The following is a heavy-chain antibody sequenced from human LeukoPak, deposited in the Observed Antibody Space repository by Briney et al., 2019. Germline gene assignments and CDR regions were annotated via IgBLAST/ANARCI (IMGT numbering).Heavy chain of an antibody. CDR3: ARGVAARHNWFDP. J-gene: IGHJ5*02. CDR2: IYHSGST. V-gene: IGHV4-39*07. Sequence: PSETLSLTCTVSGGSISSSSYYWGWVRQPPGKGLEWIGSIYHSGSTYYNPSLKSRVTISEDTSKNQFSLKLSSVTAADTAVYYCARGVAARHNWFDPCGQGTLVTVSS. CDR1: GGSISSSSYY. D-gene: IGHD6-6*01.